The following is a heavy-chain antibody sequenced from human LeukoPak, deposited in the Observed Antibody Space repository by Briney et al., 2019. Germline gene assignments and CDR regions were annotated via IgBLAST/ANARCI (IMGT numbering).Heavy chain of an antibody. V-gene: IGHV1-18*01. Sequence: ASVKVSCKASGYTFTSYGISWVRQAPGQGLEWMGWISAYNGNTNYAQKLQGRVTMTTDTSTSTAYMELRSLRSDDTAVYYCARGPPWYFDWFPNDYYYYGMDVWSQGTTVTVSS. CDR3: ARGPPWYFDWFPNDYYYYGMDV. CDR1: GYTFTSYG. CDR2: ISAYNGNT. J-gene: IGHJ6*02. D-gene: IGHD3-9*01.